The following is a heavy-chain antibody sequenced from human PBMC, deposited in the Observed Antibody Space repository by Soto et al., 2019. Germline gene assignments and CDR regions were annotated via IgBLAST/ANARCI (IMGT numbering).Heavy chain of an antibody. V-gene: IGHV3-30*18. D-gene: IGHD3-22*01. Sequence: GGSLRLSCDASGFTLSGFAMHWVRQAPGQGLEWVAVISNDGTNQYYSESVKGRFTISRDNSKNTLYLQMNNLRAEDTAVYYCAKAYYYDSSGYYDNYYAMDVWGQGTTVTVS. CDR2: ISNDGTNQ. J-gene: IGHJ6*02. CDR1: GFTLSGFA. CDR3: AKAYYYDSSGYYDNYYAMDV.